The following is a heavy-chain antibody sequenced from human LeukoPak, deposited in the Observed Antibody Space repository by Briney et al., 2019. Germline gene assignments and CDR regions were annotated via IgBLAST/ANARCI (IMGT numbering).Heavy chain of an antibody. CDR2: IYYSGSA. Sequence: SETLSLTCTVSGGSISSGGYYWSWIRQHPGKGLEWIGYIYYSGSAYYNPSLRSRVTISVDTSENQFSLKLSSVTAADTAVYYCARVNYGSATKEDYWGQGTLVTVSS. CDR1: GGSISSGGYY. D-gene: IGHD3-10*01. V-gene: IGHV4-31*03. CDR3: ARVNYGSATKEDY. J-gene: IGHJ4*02.